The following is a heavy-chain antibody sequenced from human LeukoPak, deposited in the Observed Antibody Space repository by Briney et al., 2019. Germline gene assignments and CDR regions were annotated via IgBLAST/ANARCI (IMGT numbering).Heavy chain of an antibody. J-gene: IGHJ4*02. CDR1: GGSISSGSYY. CDR2: IYTSGST. Sequence: SQTLSLTCTVSGGSISSGSYYWSWIRQPAWKGLEWIGRIYTSGSTNYNPSLKSRVTISVDTSKNQFSLKLSSVTAADTAVYYCARGYQAVAGTYWGQGTLVTVSS. V-gene: IGHV4-61*02. D-gene: IGHD6-19*01. CDR3: ARGYQAVAGTY.